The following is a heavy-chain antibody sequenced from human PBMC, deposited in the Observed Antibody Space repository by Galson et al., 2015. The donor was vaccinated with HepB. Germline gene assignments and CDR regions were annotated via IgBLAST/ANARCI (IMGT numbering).Heavy chain of an antibody. Sequence: SLRLSCAASGFIFSDYAMHWVRQAPGKGLEWVAVIWYDGNNRYYAESVKGRFTISRDNSENTLYLQMGSLRADDTAVYYCARQVGFTSGSYDYWGQGTLVTVSS. V-gene: IGHV3-33*01. CDR2: IWYDGNNR. CDR1: GFIFSDYA. CDR3: ARQVGFTSGSYDY. D-gene: IGHD1-26*01. J-gene: IGHJ4*02.